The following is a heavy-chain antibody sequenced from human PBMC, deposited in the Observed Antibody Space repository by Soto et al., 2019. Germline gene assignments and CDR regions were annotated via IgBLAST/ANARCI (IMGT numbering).Heavy chain of an antibody. V-gene: IGHV3-23*01. CDR3: ARGFSAGKGSPPGF. J-gene: IGHJ4*02. D-gene: IGHD6-13*01. Sequence: PVGSLRLSCAASGFTFSSFAMSWVRQAPGKGLDWVSAISGSGGSTYSADSVKGRFTISRDNSKNTLYLQMSSLRAEDTAVYYCARGFSAGKGSPPGFWGQGSLVTV. CDR2: ISGSGGST. CDR1: GFTFSSFA.